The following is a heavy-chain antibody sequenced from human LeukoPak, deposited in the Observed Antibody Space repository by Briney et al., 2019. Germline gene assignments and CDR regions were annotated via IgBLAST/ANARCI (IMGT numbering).Heavy chain of an antibody. CDR2: IWYDGSNK. D-gene: IGHD3-22*01. V-gene: IGHV3-33*06. Sequence: PGRSLRLPCAASGFTFSSYGMHWVRQAPGKGLEWVAVIWYDGSNKYYADSVKGRFTISRDNSKNTLYLQMNSLRAEDTAVYYCAKAGDYYDSSTYMDVWGKGTTVTVSS. J-gene: IGHJ6*03. CDR1: GFTFSSYG. CDR3: AKAGDYYDSSTYMDV.